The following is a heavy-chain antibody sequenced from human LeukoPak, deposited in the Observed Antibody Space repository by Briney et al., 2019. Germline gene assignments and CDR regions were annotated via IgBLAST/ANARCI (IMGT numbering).Heavy chain of an antibody. CDR2: ISSSGSTI. CDR3: ARGGDDSSGYYYLFDY. CDR1: GFTFSSYE. Sequence: GGSLRLSCAASGFTFSSYEMNWVRQAPGKGLEWVSYISSSGSTIYYADSVKGRFTISRDNAKNSLYLQMNSLRAEDTAVYYCARGGDDSSGYYYLFDYWGQGTLVTVSS. D-gene: IGHD3-22*01. J-gene: IGHJ4*02. V-gene: IGHV3-48*03.